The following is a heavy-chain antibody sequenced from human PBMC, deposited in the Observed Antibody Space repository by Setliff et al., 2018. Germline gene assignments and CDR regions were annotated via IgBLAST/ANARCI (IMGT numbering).Heavy chain of an antibody. Sequence: SETLSLTCTVSGVSISSFYWRWIRQPAGRGLEWIGRIYTTGRTNYNPSLKSRVTISLDMSKNQFSLKLSSVTAADTAVYYCARGAYGFDVWGQGTMVTVSS. CDR1: GVSISSFY. V-gene: IGHV4-4*07. CDR2: IYTTGRT. J-gene: IGHJ3*01. CDR3: ARGAYGFDV.